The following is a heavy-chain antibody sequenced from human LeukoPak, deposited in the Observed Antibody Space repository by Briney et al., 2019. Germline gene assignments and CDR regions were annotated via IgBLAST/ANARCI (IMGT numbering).Heavy chain of an antibody. V-gene: IGHV4-39*07. D-gene: IGHD4-23*01. J-gene: IGHJ6*02. Sequence: GSLRLSCAASGFTFSSYAMHWVRQAPGKGLEWIGSIYYSGSTYYNPSLKSRVTISVDTSKNQFSLKLSSVTAADTAVYYCARVSVGNYGMDVWGQGTTVTVSS. CDR3: ARVSVGNYGMDV. CDR1: GFTFSSYA. CDR2: IYYSGST.